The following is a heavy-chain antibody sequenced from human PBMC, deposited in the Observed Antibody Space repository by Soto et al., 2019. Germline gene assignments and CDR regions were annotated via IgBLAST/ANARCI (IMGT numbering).Heavy chain of an antibody. CDR3: AREDPWSANADDMAV. CDR2: ISSSSGTI. CDR1: GFTFSSYS. J-gene: IGHJ6*02. V-gene: IGHV3-48*01. D-gene: IGHD3-3*01. Sequence: EVQLVESGGGLVQPGGSLRLSCVASGFTFSSYSLNWVRQAPGKGLEWVSYISSSSGTIYYADSVKGRFTISRDNAENSLYLQKNSLRGDDTAVYYCAREDPWSANADDMAVWGQGTKVTVSS.